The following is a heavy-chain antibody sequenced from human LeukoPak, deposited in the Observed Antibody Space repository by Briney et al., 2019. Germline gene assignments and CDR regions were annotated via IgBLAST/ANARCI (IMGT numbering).Heavy chain of an antibody. Sequence: NTSETLSLTCTVSGGSISSYYWSWIRQPPGKGLEWIGEIDHRESTTYNPSLKSRVTISVDTSKNQFSLKLNSVTAADTAVYYCASRMYYYYGMDVWGQGTTVIVSS. J-gene: IGHJ6*02. CDR1: GGSISSYY. CDR2: IDHREST. CDR3: ASRMYYYYGMDV. V-gene: IGHV4-34*01.